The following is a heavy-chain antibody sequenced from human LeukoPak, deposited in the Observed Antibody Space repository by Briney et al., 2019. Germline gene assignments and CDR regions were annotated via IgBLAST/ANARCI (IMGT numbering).Heavy chain of an antibody. CDR1: GYIFTSYW. Sequence: GESLKISCKGSGYIFTSYWIGWVRQMPGKGLEWMGIIYPGDSDTRYSPSFQGQVTISADKSIRTAYLKWSSLKASDTAMYYCARTMVRGVIPFDYWGQGTLVTVSS. D-gene: IGHD3-10*01. J-gene: IGHJ4*02. CDR3: ARTMVRGVIPFDY. CDR2: IYPGDSDT. V-gene: IGHV5-51*01.